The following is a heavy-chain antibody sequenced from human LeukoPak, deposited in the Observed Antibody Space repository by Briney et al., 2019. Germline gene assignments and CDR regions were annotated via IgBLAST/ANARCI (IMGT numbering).Heavy chain of an antibody. CDR1: GGSFSGYY. J-gene: IGHJ5*02. CDR3: ARGVGLRVISWFDP. V-gene: IGHV4-34*01. D-gene: IGHD3-10*01. Sequence: SETLSLPCAVYGGSFSGYYWSWIRQPPGKGLEWIGEINHSGSTNYIPSLKSRVTISVDTSKNQFSLKLSSVTAADTAVYYCARGVGLRVISWFDPWGQGTLASVSS. CDR2: INHSGST.